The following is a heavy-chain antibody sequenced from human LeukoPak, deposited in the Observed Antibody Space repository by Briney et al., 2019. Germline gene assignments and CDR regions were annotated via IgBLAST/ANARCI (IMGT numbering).Heavy chain of an antibody. J-gene: IGHJ4*02. V-gene: IGHV1-46*01. CDR3: ARDMGSSADY. Sequence: ASVKVSCKASGYTFTSNYIHWVRQAPGQGLEWMGMIYPRDGSTSYAQKFQGRVTVTRDTSTTTVYMELSSLRSEDTAVYYCARDMGSSADYWGQGTLVTVSS. CDR2: IYPRDGST. D-gene: IGHD6-6*01. CDR1: GYTFTSNY.